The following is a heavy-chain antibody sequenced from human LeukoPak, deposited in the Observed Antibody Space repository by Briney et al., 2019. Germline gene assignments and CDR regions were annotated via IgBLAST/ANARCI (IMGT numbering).Heavy chain of an antibody. V-gene: IGHV4-59*01. CDR3: ASLSKFGSWYFDY. J-gene: IGHJ4*02. D-gene: IGHD2-15*01. CDR1: DGSLSSYY. CDR2: IYYSGST. Sequence: PSETLSLTCTVSDGSLSSYYWSWIRQPPGKGLEWIGYIYYSGSTNYNPSLKSRVTISVDTSKNQFSLKLSSVTAADTAVYYCASLSKFGSWYFDYWGQGTLVTVSS.